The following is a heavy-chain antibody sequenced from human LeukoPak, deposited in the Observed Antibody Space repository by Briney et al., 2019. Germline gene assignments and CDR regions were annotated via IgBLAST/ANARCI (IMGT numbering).Heavy chain of an antibody. Sequence: SETLSLTCAVYGGSFSGYYWSWIRQPPGKGLEWIGSIYHRGSTYYNPSLKSRVTISVDTSKNQFSLKLSSVTAADTAVYYCARDLALRRFDYWGQGTLVTVSS. CDR3: ARDLALRRFDY. J-gene: IGHJ4*02. CDR2: IYHRGST. D-gene: IGHD3-3*02. V-gene: IGHV4-34*01. CDR1: GGSFSGYY.